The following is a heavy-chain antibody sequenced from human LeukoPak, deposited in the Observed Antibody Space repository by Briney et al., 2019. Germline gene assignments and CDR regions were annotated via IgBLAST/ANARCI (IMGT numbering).Heavy chain of an antibody. D-gene: IGHD6-13*01. CDR2: ISGDAGRT. CDR3: AKGQQLAPLTFDP. V-gene: IGHV3-23*01. J-gene: IGHJ5*02. Sequence: GGTLRLSCAASGFTFSSYGMNWVRQAPGKGLEWVSGISGDAGRTYYADSVKGRFTISRDNSKNTLYLQMNSLRAEDTAVYYCAKGQQLAPLTFDPWGQGTLVTVSS. CDR1: GFTFSSYG.